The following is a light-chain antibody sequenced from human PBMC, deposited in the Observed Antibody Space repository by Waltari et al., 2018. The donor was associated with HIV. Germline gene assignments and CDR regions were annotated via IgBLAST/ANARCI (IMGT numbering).Light chain of an antibody. V-gene: IGLV1-47*01. CDR3: AAWDDSLDGPVV. J-gene: IGLJ2*01. CDR2: RNK. CDR1: DSNIQNSY. Sequence: QSVLTQPPSASGTPGQRVTISCSGSDSNIQNSYVYWYQQLPGTAPKLIIHRNKQRPSGVPDRFSGSKSGTSASLVISGLRSEDEADYHCAAWDDSLDGPVVFGGGTKLTV.